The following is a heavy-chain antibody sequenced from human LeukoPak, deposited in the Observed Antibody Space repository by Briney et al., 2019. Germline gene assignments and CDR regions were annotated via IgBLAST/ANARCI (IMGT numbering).Heavy chain of an antibody. V-gene: IGHV4-4*02. CDR2: IYHSGTT. CDR3: ARSKGDSSSRYLGY. Sequence: SETLSLTCAVSGGSISSGHWWSWVRQSPGKGLEWIGEIYHSGTTNYNPSLKSRVTLSVDKSKKQFSLKLSSVTAADTAVYYCARSKGDSSSRYLGYWGQGTLLTVSS. J-gene: IGHJ4*02. CDR1: GGSISSGHW. D-gene: IGHD6-6*01.